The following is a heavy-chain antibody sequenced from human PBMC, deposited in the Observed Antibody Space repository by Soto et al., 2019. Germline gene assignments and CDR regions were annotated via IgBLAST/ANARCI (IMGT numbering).Heavy chain of an antibody. V-gene: IGHV4-31*03. Sequence: LSPTCTVSSDSISSGDPNWNWMRPNPQNGLGWLGYINYRGTTFYNPALTRRIIISADTSENPFSLKLNSVTAADPAVYYCVRDAPGVAPCWGQGTMVAVSS. D-gene: IGHD2-15*01. CDR3: VRDAPGVAPC. CDR1: SDSISSGDPN. J-gene: IGHJ4*02. CDR2: INYRGTT.